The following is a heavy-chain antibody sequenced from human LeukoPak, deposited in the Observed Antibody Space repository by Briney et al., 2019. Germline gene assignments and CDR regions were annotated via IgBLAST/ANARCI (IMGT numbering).Heavy chain of an antibody. CDR1: GGSISSSY. D-gene: IGHD3-3*01. J-gene: IGHJ1*01. CDR2: IYYSGST. Sequence: KPSETLSLTCNVSGGSISSSYWSWIRQPPGKGLEWIGYIYYSGSTNYNPSLKSRVTISVDTSKNQFSLKLSSVTAADTAVYYCASSGRFHPEYFQHWGQGTLVTVSS. CDR3: ASSGRFHPEYFQH. V-gene: IGHV4-59*01.